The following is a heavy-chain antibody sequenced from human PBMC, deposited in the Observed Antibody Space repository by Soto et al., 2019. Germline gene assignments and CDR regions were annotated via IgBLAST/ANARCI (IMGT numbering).Heavy chain of an antibody. CDR2: ISSSSSYI. V-gene: IGHV3-21*01. CDR3: ARVRGYSYGPHGY. CDR1: GFTFSSDS. J-gene: IGHJ4*02. Sequence: GGSPRLSCAASGFTFSSDSMNWVRQAPGKGLEWVSSISSSSSYIYYADSVKGRFTISRGNAKNSLYLQMNSLRAEDTAVYYCARVRGYSYGPHGYWGQGTLVTVSS. D-gene: IGHD5-18*01.